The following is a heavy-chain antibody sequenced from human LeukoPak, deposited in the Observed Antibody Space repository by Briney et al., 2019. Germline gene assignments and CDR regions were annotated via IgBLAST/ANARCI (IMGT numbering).Heavy chain of an antibody. Sequence: SETLSLTCTVSGGSISSYYWSWIRQPPGKGLEWIGYIYYSGSTNYNPSLKSRVTISVGTSKNQFSLKLSSVTAADTAVYYCARGPRFGELLWHWFDPWGQGTLVTVSS. CDR1: GGSISSYY. CDR2: IYYSGST. D-gene: IGHD3-10*01. CDR3: ARGPRFGELLWHWFDP. V-gene: IGHV4-59*01. J-gene: IGHJ5*02.